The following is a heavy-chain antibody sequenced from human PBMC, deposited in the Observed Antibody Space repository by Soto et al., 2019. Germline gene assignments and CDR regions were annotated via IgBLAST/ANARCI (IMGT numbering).Heavy chain of an antibody. D-gene: IGHD3-10*01. Sequence: DVQLLESGGGLVQPGGSLRLSCAASGFRFSTYDMSWVRQAPGKGLEWVSVMSGSGSGTYYADSVKGRFTISRDNSKNTLYLQMNSLTAEDSGIYYCARATAGSGSYQIDLWGQGTLVTVSS. J-gene: IGHJ4*02. CDR3: ARATAGSGSYQIDL. CDR1: GFRFSTYD. V-gene: IGHV3-23*01. CDR2: MSGSGSGT.